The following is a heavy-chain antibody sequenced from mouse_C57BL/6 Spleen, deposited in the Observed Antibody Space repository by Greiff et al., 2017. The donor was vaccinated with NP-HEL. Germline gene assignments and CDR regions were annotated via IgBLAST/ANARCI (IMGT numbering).Heavy chain of an antibody. J-gene: IGHJ3*01. D-gene: IGHD2-2*01. V-gene: IGHV5-4*01. CDR3: ARDLVTTASSFAY. CDR1: GFTFSSYA. Sequence: VQLKESGGGLVKPGGSLKLSCAASGFTFSSYAMSWVRQTPEKRLEWVATISDGGSYTYYPDNVKGRFTISRDNAKNNLYLQMSHLKSEDTAMYYCARDLVTTASSFAYWGQGTLVTVSA. CDR2: ISDGGSYT.